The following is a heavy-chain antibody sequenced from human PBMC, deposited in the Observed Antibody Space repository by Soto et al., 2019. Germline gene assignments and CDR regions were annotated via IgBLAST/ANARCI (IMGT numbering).Heavy chain of an antibody. D-gene: IGHD6-19*01. CDR1: GFTFSCYI. CDR3: ARSRGGRSELGLVGY. V-gene: IGHV3-48*02. CDR2: ISSSSSTI. J-gene: IGHJ4*02. Sequence: GGSLRLSCAASGFTFSCYIMNWVRQAPGKGLERVSYISSSSSTIYYADSVKGRFTISRDNRKNSLYLQINSLSDEDTAGFYFARSRGGRSELGLVGYWGQGTLVTVSS.